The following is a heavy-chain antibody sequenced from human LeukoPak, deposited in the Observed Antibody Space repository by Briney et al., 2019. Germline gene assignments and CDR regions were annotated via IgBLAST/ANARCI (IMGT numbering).Heavy chain of an antibody. Sequence: SETLSLTCTVSGGSVSSYYWSWIRQPPGKGLEWIGYIYYSGSTNYNPSLKSRVTISVDTSKNQFSLKLNSVTAADTAVYYCARVKDPGGYYYYYYMDIWGKGNTVTVSS. CDR2: IYYSGST. V-gene: IGHV4-59*02. CDR3: ARVKDPGGYYYYYYMDI. D-gene: IGHD3-16*01. CDR1: GGSVSSYY. J-gene: IGHJ6*03.